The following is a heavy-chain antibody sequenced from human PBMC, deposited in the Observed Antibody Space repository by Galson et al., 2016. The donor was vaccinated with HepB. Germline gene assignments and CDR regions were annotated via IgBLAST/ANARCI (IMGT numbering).Heavy chain of an antibody. J-gene: IGHJ6*04. CDR2: IWYDGRNK. CDR1: GFTFSNYG. D-gene: IGHD3-3*01. Sequence: SLRLSCAASGFTFSNYGMHWVRQAPGKGLEWVAVIWYDGRNKYYADSVKGRFTISRDNSKNTLYLQMNSLRAEDTAVYYCARTNDFWSGYRHGDVWGKGTTVTVSS. V-gene: IGHV3-33*01. CDR3: ARTNDFWSGYRHGDV.